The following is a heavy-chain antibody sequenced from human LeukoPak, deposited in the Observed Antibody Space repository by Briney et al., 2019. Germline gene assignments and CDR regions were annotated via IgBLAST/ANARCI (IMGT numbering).Heavy chain of an antibody. V-gene: IGHV3-30-3*01. J-gene: IGHJ5*02. CDR1: GFTFSSYG. Sequence: GGSLRLSCAASGFTFSSYGMHWVRQAPGKGLEWVAGISYDGSNKYYADSVKGRFTISRDNAKNTLYLQMNSLRAEDTAVYYCARYIVLVPATGLDPWGKGTLVTVSS. CDR3: ARYIVLVPATGLDP. D-gene: IGHD2-2*01. CDR2: ISYDGSNK.